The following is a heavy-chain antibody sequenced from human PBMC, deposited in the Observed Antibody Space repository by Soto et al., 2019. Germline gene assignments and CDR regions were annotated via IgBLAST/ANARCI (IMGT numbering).Heavy chain of an antibody. V-gene: IGHV3-21*01. D-gene: IGHD2-2*02. J-gene: IGHJ6*02. Sequence: LRLSCVGSGFTFSTYSINWVRQAPGKGLEWVSSISSRSDIYYADSVKGRFTISRDNAKNSVSLQMNSLRAEDTAVYYCAREYTAWPLAYGLDVWGQGTTVTVSS. CDR1: GFTFSTYS. CDR2: ISSRSDI. CDR3: AREYTAWPLAYGLDV.